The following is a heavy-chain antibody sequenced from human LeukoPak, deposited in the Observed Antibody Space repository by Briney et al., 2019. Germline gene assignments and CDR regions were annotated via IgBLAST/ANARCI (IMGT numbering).Heavy chain of an antibody. CDR1: GGSISSGSYY. CDR2: ISYSGTT. CDR3: ARHLRGGSIWFDY. D-gene: IGHD6-13*01. V-gene: IGHV4-39*01. Sequence: SQTLPLTCTVSGGSISSGSYYWGWVRQPPGKGLEWIGSISYSGTTYYNLSLKSRVTLSVDTSKNQFSLKLSSVTAADTALYYCARHLRGGSIWFDYWGQGTLVTVSS. J-gene: IGHJ4*02.